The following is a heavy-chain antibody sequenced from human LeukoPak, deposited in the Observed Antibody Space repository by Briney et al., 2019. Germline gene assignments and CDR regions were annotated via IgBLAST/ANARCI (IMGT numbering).Heavy chain of an antibody. CDR3: VRDWSGDYCDY. CDR1: GDSISSGCYY. V-gene: IGHV4-61*02. Sequence: SQTLSLTCIVSGDSISSGCYYWTWLRQPAGKGLEWIGRIHTSGNTNYSPSLKSRVTISRDTSKNQFSLRLTCVTAADTAVYYCVRDWSGDYCDYWGQGTLVTVSS. D-gene: IGHD3-3*01. CDR2: IHTSGNT. J-gene: IGHJ4*02.